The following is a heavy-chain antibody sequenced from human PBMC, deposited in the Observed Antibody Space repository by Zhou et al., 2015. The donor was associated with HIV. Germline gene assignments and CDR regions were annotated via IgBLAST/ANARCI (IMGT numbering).Heavy chain of an antibody. Sequence: QVQLVQSGAEVKKPGSSVKVSCKASGGTFSSYAISWVRQAPGQGLEWMGGIIPIFGTANYAQKFQGRVTITADESTSTAYMELSSLRSEDTAVYYCASSPSEAFVVGDLGFDYWGQGTLVTVSS. J-gene: IGHJ4*02. CDR1: GGTFSSYA. D-gene: IGHD1-26*01. CDR3: ASSPSEAFVVGDLGFDY. V-gene: IGHV1-69*01. CDR2: IIPIFGTA.